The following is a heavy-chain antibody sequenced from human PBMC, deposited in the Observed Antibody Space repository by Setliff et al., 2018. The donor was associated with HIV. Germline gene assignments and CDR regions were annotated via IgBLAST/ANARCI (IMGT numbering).Heavy chain of an antibody. CDR1: GGSFSGYF. J-gene: IGHJ6*02. CDR3: ARHLTYDTIPSLTAYGLDV. D-gene: IGHD3-22*01. CDR2: IDHSGNT. Sequence: PSETLSLTCAVYGGSFSGYFWSWIRQPPGRGLEWIGEIDHSGNTNYNPSLKSRVTVIIDIYKNQMSLNLRSVTAADTAVYYCARHLTYDTIPSLTAYGLDVWGQGTTVTVS. V-gene: IGHV4-34*01.